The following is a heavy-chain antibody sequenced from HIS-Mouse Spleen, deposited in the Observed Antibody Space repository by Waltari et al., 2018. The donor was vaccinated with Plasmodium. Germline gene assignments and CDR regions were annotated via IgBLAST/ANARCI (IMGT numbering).Heavy chain of an antibody. V-gene: IGHV4-39*01. CDR2: IYYSGCT. Sequence: QLQLQESGPGLVKPSETLSLTCTVSGGSISSSSYYWGWIRQPPGKGLGWIGGIYYSGCTYSTPSLKSQVTISVDTSKNQFSLKLSSVTAADTAVYYCARRGGSYYYFDYWGQGTLVTVSS. J-gene: IGHJ4*02. CDR1: GGSISSSSYY. D-gene: IGHD1-26*01. CDR3: ARRGGSYYYFDY.